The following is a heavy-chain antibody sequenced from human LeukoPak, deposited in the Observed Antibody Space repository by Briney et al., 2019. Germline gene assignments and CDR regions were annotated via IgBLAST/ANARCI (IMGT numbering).Heavy chain of an antibody. Sequence: PSETLSLTCTVSGGSISSYYWSWIRQPPGKGLEWIGSIYYSGSTYYNPSLKSRVTISVDTSKNQFSLKLSPVTAADTAVYYCARGELGAKDYWGQGTLVTVSS. CDR2: IYYSGST. CDR1: GGSISSYY. D-gene: IGHD1-26*01. V-gene: IGHV4-39*01. CDR3: ARGELGAKDY. J-gene: IGHJ4*02.